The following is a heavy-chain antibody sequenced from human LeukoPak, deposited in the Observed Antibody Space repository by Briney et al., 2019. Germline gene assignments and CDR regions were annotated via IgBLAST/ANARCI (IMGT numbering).Heavy chain of an antibody. D-gene: IGHD3-10*01. J-gene: IGHJ6*04. CDR3: TRDDYGSGSYYSPPTPYYYYYGMDV. Sequence: GGSLRLSCTASGFTFGDYAMSWVRQAPGKGLEWVGFIRSKAYGGTTEYAASVKGRFTISRDDSKSIAYLQMNSLKTEDTAVYYCTRDDYGSGSYYSPPTPYYYYYGMDVWGKVTTVTVSS. CDR2: IRSKAYGGTT. CDR1: GFTFGDYA. V-gene: IGHV3-49*04.